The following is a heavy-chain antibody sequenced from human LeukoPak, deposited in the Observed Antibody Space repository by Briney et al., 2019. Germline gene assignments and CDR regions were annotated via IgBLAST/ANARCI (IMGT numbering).Heavy chain of an antibody. Sequence: EASVKVSCKASGYIFSQYLMHWVRQAPGQGLEWMGWISAYNGNTNYAQKLQGRVTMTTDTSTSTAYMELRSLRSDDTAVYYCARDMGSIAARLPSHWGQGTLVTVSS. J-gene: IGHJ4*02. V-gene: IGHV1-18*01. CDR2: ISAYNGNT. CDR1: GYIFSQYL. D-gene: IGHD6-6*01. CDR3: ARDMGSIAARLPSH.